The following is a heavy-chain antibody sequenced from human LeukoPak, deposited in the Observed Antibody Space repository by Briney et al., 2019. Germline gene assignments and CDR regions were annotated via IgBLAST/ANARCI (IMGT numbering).Heavy chain of an antibody. CDR3: ARRYCSSTSCHRTLNWFDP. CDR2: IIPIFGTA. J-gene: IGHJ5*02. D-gene: IGHD2-2*01. CDR1: GGTFNSYA. V-gene: IGHV1-69*05. Sequence: SVKVSCKASGGTFNSYAIIWVRQAPAQGLEWMGGIIPIFGTANYAQKFQGRVTITTDESTSTAYMELSSLRSEDTAVYYCARRYCSSTSCHRTLNWFDPWGQGTLVTVSS.